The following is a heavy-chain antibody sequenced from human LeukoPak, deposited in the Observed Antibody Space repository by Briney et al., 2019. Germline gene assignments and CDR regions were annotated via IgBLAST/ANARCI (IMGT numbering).Heavy chain of an antibody. CDR3: VKDRRNPYRPEGPFDP. CDR2: INWNSAST. J-gene: IGHJ5*02. V-gene: IGHV3-9*01. D-gene: IGHD1-14*01. CDR1: GVTFEDYA. Sequence: PGGSLRLSCAASGVTFEDYAMHWVRQAPGKGLEWVSGINWNSASTGYADSVKGRFTISRDNVMNSLYLQMNSLRPEDTALYYCVKDRRNPYRPEGPFDPWGQGTLVTVSS.